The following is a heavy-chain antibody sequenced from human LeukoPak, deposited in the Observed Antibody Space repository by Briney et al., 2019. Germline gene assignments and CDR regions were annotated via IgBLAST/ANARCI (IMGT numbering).Heavy chain of an antibody. V-gene: IGHV3-23*01. D-gene: IGHD1-26*01. CDR3: AKVGIKWELLPISFDY. CDR2: ISGSGGST. J-gene: IGHJ4*02. CDR1: GFTFISYA. Sequence: GGSVRLSCAASGFTFISYAMSWVRQAPGKGLEWVSAISGSGGSTYYADSVKGRFTISRDNSKNTLYLQMNSLRAEDTAVYYCAKVGIKWELLPISFDYWGQGTLVTVSS.